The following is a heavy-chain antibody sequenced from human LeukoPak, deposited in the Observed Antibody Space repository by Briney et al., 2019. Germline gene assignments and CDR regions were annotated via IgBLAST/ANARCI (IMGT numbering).Heavy chain of an antibody. CDR1: GVSFSGYY. Sequence: SETLSLTCAVYGVSFSGYYWSWIRQPPGKGLEWMGEINHSGSTNYNPSLKSRVTISVDTSKNQFSLKLSAVTAADTAVYYCARGGVEWLLSGPNRNWFDPWGQGTLVTVSS. CDR3: ARGGVEWLLSGPNRNWFDP. CDR2: INHSGST. J-gene: IGHJ5*02. V-gene: IGHV4-34*01. D-gene: IGHD3-3*01.